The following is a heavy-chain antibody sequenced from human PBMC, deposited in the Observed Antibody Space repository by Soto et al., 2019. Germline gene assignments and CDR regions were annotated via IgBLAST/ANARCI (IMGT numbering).Heavy chain of an antibody. CDR2: IYYSGST. CDR3: ARGRRGMDV. CDR1: GESITSYC. V-gene: IGHV4-59*01. J-gene: IGHJ6*02. Sequence: SETLSLTCTVPGESITSYCWSWIRQHPGKGLEWIGYIYYSGSTYYNPSLKSRVTISVDTSKNQFSLKLSSVTAADTAVYYCARGRRGMDVWGQGTTVTVSS.